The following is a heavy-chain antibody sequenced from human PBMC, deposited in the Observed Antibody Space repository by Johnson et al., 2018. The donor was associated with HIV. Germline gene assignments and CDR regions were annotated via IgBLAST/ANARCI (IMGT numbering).Heavy chain of an antibody. CDR2: INWNGGRT. CDR3: ANSRGYGDAFDI. Sequence: VQLVESGGGVVRPGWSLRLSCAASGFTFDDYGMSWVRQAPGKGLEWVSGINWNGGRTGYADSVKGRFTISRDNAKNSLYLQMNSLRAEDTAVYYCANSRGYGDAFDIWGQGTMVTVSS. CDR1: GFTFDDYG. J-gene: IGHJ3*02. D-gene: IGHD5-18*01. V-gene: IGHV3-20*04.